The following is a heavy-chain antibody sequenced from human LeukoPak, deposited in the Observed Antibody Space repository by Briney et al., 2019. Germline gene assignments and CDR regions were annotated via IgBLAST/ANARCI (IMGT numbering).Heavy chain of an antibody. Sequence: PGGSLRLSCSASGLTITNAWMNWVRQAPGEGLDWVGRIASKTDGGATDYAAPVKGRFTISRDDSKNTLNLQMNSLKTEDTAVYYCTTGIWGDWGQGTLVTVSS. CDR1: GLTITNAW. J-gene: IGHJ4*02. V-gene: IGHV3-15*07. CDR2: IASKTDGGAT. CDR3: TTGIWGD. D-gene: IGHD3-16*01.